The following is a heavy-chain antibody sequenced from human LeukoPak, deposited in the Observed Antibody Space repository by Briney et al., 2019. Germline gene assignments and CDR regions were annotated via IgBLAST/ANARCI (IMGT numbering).Heavy chain of an antibody. CDR1: GFTFSSYG. Sequence: GGSLRLSCAASGFTFSSYGMHGVRQAPGKGLEWVAFIRYDGSNKYYADSVKGRFTISRDNSKNTLYLQMNSLRAEDTAVYYCAKGEDIVVVPAAIAFYYWGQGTLVTVSS. CDR3: AKGEDIVVVPAAIAFYY. D-gene: IGHD2-2*02. J-gene: IGHJ4*02. CDR2: IRYDGSNK. V-gene: IGHV3-30*02.